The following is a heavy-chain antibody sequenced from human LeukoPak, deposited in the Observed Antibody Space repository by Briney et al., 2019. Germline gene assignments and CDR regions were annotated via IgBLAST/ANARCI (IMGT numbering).Heavy chain of an antibody. CDR3: ASLGPHSSSWYSYYYYGMDV. CDR1: GGTFISYA. CDR2: IIPIFGTA. V-gene: IGHV1-69*13. D-gene: IGHD6-13*01. Sequence: ASVKVSCKASGGTFISYAISWVRQAPGQGLEWMGGIIPIFGTANYAQKFQDRVTITADESTSTAYMELSSLRFDDTAVYYCASLGPHSSSWYSYYYYGMDVWGQGTTVTVSS. J-gene: IGHJ6*02.